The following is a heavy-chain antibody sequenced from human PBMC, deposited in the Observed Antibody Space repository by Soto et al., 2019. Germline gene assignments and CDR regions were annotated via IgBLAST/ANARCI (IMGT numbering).Heavy chain of an antibody. CDR1: GGFVNSDTHS. Sequence: SETLSLTCAVSGGFVNSDTHSWSWIRQTPGKRLEWIGFIYSGGSTKNPSLRSRVTMSVDTSKNQFSLKLRSVIVADTAVYHCARDRIDLGALAAAAMRYFDLWARGPLVTVSS. CDR3: ARDRIDLGALAAAAMRYFDL. V-gene: IGHV4-61*01. J-gene: IGHJ2*01. CDR2: IYSGGST. D-gene: IGHD6-13*01.